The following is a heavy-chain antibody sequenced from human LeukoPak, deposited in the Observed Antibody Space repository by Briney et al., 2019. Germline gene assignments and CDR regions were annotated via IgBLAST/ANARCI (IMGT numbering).Heavy chain of an antibody. Sequence: SQTLSLTCAISGDIVSSNSVTWNWIRQSPSRGLEWLGRTYYRSTWYNNYAVSVRGRITVNPDTSKNQFSLHLNSVTPEDTAVYYCARRLTQYDCFDPWGQGILVTVSS. CDR3: ARRLTQYDCFDP. V-gene: IGHV6-1*01. CDR2: TYYRSTWYN. CDR1: GDIVSSNSVT. J-gene: IGHJ5*02. D-gene: IGHD2-2*01.